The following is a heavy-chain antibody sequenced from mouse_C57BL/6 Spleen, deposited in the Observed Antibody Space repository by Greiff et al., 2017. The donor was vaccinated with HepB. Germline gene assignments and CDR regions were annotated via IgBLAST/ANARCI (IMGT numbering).Heavy chain of an antibody. D-gene: IGHD2-4*01. CDR1: GFTFSDYG. CDR3: ARHPYDYGDPWFAY. Sequence: EVQLVESGGGLVKPGGSLKLSCAASGFTFSDYGMHWVRQAPEKGLEWVAYISSGSSTIYYADTVKGRFTISRDNAKNTLFLQMTSLRSEDTAMYYCARHPYDYGDPWFAYWGQGTLVTVYA. V-gene: IGHV5-17*01. CDR2: ISSGSSTI. J-gene: IGHJ3*01.